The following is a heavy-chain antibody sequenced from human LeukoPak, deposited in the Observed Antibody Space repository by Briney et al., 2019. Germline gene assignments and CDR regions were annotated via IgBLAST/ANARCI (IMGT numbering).Heavy chain of an antibody. CDR1: GGSISSYY. D-gene: IGHD2-21*01. J-gene: IGHJ4*02. Sequence: SETLSLTCTVSGGSISSYYWSWIRQPPGKGLEWIGYIHYSGSTNYNPSLKSRVTISVDTSKNQFSLKLSSVTAADTAVYYCARDVAPNGLFDYWGQGTLVTVSS. CDR2: IHYSGST. CDR3: ARDVAPNGLFDY. V-gene: IGHV4-59*01.